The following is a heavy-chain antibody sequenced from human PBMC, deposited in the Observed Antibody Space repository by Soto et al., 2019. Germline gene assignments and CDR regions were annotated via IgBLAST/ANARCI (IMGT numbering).Heavy chain of an antibody. Sequence: PGGSLRLSCAASGFTFSSYAMSWVRQAPGKGLEWVSAISGSGGSTYYADSVKGRFTISRDNSKNTLYLQMNSLRAEDTAVYYCAKDQRRSVVVSPYNWFDPWGQGTLVTVSS. CDR2: ISGSGGST. CDR3: AKDQRRSVVVSPYNWFDP. CDR1: GFTFSSYA. D-gene: IGHD3-22*01. V-gene: IGHV3-23*01. J-gene: IGHJ5*02.